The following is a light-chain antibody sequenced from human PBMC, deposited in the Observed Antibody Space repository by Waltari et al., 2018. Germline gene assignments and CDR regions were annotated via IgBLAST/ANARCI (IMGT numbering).Light chain of an antibody. CDR3: SSYTSDSTPL. V-gene: IGLV2-14*03. CDR1: SNDIGSYNY. CDR2: NVS. J-gene: IGLJ3*02. Sequence: QSALTQPASVSGSPGQSITISCTGTSNDIGSYNYVSWYQQHSGRAPKLIIDNVSERPSGISDRFSGSKSGNTASLTISGLQAEDEADYYCSSYTSDSTPLFGGGTKLTVL.